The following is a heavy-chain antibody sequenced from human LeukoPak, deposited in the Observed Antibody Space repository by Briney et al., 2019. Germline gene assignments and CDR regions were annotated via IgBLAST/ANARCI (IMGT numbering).Heavy chain of an antibody. V-gene: IGHV4-59*01. CDR1: GGSISSYY. J-gene: IGHJ3*02. CDR2: IYYSGST. Sequence: SETLSLTCTVSGGSISSYYWSWIRQPPGKGLEWVGYIYYSGSTNYNPSLKSRVTISVDTSKNQFSLKLSSVTAADTAVYYCARDQKDDAFDIWGQGTMVTVSS. CDR3: ARDQKDDAFDI.